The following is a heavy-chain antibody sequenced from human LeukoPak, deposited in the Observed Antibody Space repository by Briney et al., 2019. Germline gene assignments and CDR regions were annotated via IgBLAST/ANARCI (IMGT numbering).Heavy chain of an antibody. Sequence: NPSETLSLTCAVYGGSFSGYYWSWIRQPPGKGLEWIGEIYHSGSTNYNPSLKSRVTISVDTSKNQFSLKLSSVTAADTAVYYCARGRGYCSSTSCYKYYYYMDVWGKGTTVTVSS. CDR1: GGSFSGYY. J-gene: IGHJ6*03. CDR3: ARGRGYCSSTSCYKYYYYMDV. V-gene: IGHV4-34*01. CDR2: IYHSGST. D-gene: IGHD2-2*02.